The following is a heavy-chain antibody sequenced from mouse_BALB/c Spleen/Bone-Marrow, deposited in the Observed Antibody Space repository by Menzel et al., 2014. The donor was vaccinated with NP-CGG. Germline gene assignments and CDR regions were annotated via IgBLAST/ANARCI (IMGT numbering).Heavy chain of an antibody. J-gene: IGHJ3*01. V-gene: IGHV5-4*02. CDR1: GFTFSDYY. CDR3: ARDYDYGPAWFAY. Sequence: EVKLMESGGGLVKPGGSLKLSCAASGFTFSDYYMYWVRQTPEKRLEWVATISDGGSYTYYPDSVKGRFTISRDNAKNNLYLQMSSLKSEDTAMYYCARDYDYGPAWFAYWGQGTLVTVSA. CDR2: ISDGGSYT. D-gene: IGHD2-4*01.